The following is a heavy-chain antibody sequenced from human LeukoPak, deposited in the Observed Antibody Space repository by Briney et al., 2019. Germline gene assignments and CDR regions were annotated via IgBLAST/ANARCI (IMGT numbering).Heavy chain of an antibody. D-gene: IGHD4-17*01. V-gene: IGHV1-69*06. CDR3: ARGPTDAYGDFRFDY. J-gene: IGHJ4*02. CDR1: GDTFSSYA. Sequence: SVKVSCKAFGDTFSSYAISWVRQAPGQGLEWIGGIIPIFGTANYAQKFQGRVTITADKSTSTAYMELSSLRSEDTAVYYCARGPTDAYGDFRFDYWGQGTLVTVSS. CDR2: IIPIFGTA.